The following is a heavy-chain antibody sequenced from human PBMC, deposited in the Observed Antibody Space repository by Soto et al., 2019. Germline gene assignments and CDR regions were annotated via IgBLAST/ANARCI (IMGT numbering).Heavy chain of an antibody. V-gene: IGHV3-33*01. CDR2: IWYDGSNK. CDR1: GFTFSSYG. Sequence: QVQLVESGGGVVQPGRSLRLSCAASGFTFSSYGMHWVRQAPGKGLEWVAVIWYDGSNKYYADSVKGRFTISRDNSKNTLYLQMNSLRAEDTAVYYCARDWGGIAAAGAPTGFDPWGQGTLVTVSS. J-gene: IGHJ5*02. D-gene: IGHD6-13*01. CDR3: ARDWGGIAAAGAPTGFDP.